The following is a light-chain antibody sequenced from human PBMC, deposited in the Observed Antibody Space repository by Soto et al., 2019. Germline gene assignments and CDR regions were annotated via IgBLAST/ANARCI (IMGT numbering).Light chain of an antibody. CDR2: EGS. V-gene: IGLV2-23*01. CDR1: SSDVGSYKF. CDR3: CSYAGSSTLV. J-gene: IGLJ2*01. Sequence: QSALTQPASVSGSPGQSITISCTGTSSDVGSYKFVSWYQQHPVKAPKLMIYEGSKRPSGVSNRFSGSKSGNTASLTISGLPAEDQADYYCCSYAGSSTLVFGRGTKLTVL.